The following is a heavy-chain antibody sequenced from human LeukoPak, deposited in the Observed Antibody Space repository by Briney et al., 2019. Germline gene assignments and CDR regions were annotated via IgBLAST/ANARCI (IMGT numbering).Heavy chain of an antibody. J-gene: IGHJ3*02. CDR3: ARHEVVVAASSFSDAFDI. Sequence: SETLSLTCTVSGGSLSSSSYYWGWLRQPPWKGREWIGRIYYSGSTYYNPSLKSRVAISVDTSKNQLSLKLSSVTAADTAVYYCARHEVVVAASSFSDAFDIWGQGTMVTVSS. CDR2: IYYSGST. D-gene: IGHD2-15*01. V-gene: IGHV4-39*01. CDR1: GGSLSSSSYY.